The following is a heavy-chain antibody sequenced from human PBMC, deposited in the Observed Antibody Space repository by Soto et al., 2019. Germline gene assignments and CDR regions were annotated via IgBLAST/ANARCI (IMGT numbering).Heavy chain of an antibody. V-gene: IGHV3-48*02. CDR3: ARDAPRVGLDV. CDR2: ISSSTRTI. J-gene: IGHJ6*02. CDR1: GFTFSSYS. Sequence: GGSLRLSCAASGFTFSSYSINWVRQPPGKGLEWVSYISSSTRTIYYADSVKGRFTISRDNAKNSLYLQMSSLRDEDTAVYYCARDAPRVGLDVWGQGTTVTVSS.